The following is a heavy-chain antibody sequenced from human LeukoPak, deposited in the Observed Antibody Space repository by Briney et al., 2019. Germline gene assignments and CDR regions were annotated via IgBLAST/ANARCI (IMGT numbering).Heavy chain of an antibody. D-gene: IGHD2-2*01. Sequence: GGSLRLSCAASGFTVSSNYMGWVRQVPGKGPEWVSVMYTGGNTYYTDSVKGRFTISRDSPKNTLDLQMNSLRVEDTAAYYCARGRSNTSFFDYWGQGTLVTVSS. CDR3: ARGRSNTSFFDY. CDR1: GFTVSSNY. V-gene: IGHV3-66*01. J-gene: IGHJ4*02. CDR2: MYTGGNT.